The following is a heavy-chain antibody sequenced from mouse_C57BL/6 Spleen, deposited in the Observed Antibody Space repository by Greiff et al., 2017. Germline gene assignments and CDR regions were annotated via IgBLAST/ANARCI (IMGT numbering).Heavy chain of an antibody. D-gene: IGHD2-1*01. CDR3: ASGRNYEGDD. CDR1: GYAFSSSW. J-gene: IGHJ4*01. V-gene: IGHV1-82*01. Sequence: QVQLQQSGPELVKPGASVKISCKASGYAFSSSWMNWVKQRPGKGLERIGRIYPGDGDTNYNGKFKGKATLTADKSSSTAYMQLSSLTSEDSAVYFCASGRNYEGDDWGQGTSVTVSS. CDR2: IYPGDGDT.